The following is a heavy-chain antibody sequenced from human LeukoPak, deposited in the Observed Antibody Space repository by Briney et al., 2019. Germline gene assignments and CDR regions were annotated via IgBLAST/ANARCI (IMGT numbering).Heavy chain of an antibody. Sequence: GGSLRLSCAASGFTFSTYAMSWVRQAPGKGLDWVSSICDRGTVTYYADSVKGRFTSSRDNTKNTLYLQMNSLRAEDTAVYYCARIGIASQTDRGGQGTLVTVSS. CDR3: ARIGIASQTDR. D-gene: IGHD6-6*01. CDR2: ICDRGTVT. CDR1: GFTFSTYA. V-gene: IGHV3-23*01. J-gene: IGHJ5*02.